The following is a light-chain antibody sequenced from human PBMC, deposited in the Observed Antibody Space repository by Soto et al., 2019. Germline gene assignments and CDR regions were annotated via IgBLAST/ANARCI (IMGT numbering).Light chain of an antibody. CDR3: QQYNSYPLT. Sequence: DIQMTQSPSTLSASVGDRVTITCRASQSVNSWLAWYQQKPGKVPNLLIYRASSLASGVPSRFSGSGSGTEFTLTISSLQAADFATYYCQQYNSYPLTFGPGTKVDIK. CDR2: RAS. V-gene: IGKV1-5*03. J-gene: IGKJ3*01. CDR1: QSVNSW.